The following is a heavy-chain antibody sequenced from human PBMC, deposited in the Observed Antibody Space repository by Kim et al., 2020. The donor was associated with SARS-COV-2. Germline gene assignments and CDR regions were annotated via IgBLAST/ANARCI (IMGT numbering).Heavy chain of an antibody. D-gene: IGHD4-4*01. CDR1: GGSISSSSYY. CDR2: IYYSGST. J-gene: IGHJ5*02. V-gene: IGHV4-39*01. CDR3: ARPHSYHYSNYRSNWFDP. Sequence: SETLSLTCTVSGGSISSSSYYWGWIRQPPGKGLEWIGSIYYSGSTYYNPSLKSRVTISVDTSKNQFSLKLSSVTAADTAVYYCARPHSYHYSNYRSNWFDPWGQGTLVTVSS.